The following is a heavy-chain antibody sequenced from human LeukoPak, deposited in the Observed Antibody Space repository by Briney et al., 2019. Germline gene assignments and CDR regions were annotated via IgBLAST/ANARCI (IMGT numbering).Heavy chain of an antibody. V-gene: IGHV4-4*07. J-gene: IGHJ4*02. D-gene: IGHD3-10*01. CDR2: IYTSGST. CDR1: GGSISSYY. Sequence: SETLSLTCTVSGGSISSYYWSWIRQPAGKGLEWIGRIYTSGSTNYNPSLKSPVTMSVDTSKNQFSLKLSSVTAADTAVYYCARGPLSLLWFGEFRYYFDYWGQGTLVTVSS. CDR3: ARGPLSLLWFGEFRYYFDY.